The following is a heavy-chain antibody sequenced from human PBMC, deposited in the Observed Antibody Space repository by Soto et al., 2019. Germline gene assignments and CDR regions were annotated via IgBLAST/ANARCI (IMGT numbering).Heavy chain of an antibody. V-gene: IGHV1-46*01. CDR2: INPSGDGR. CDR3: ASDNTPHYATPLARSWLHP. D-gene: IGHD4-17*01. Sequence: DSLQVSCKASGFSFSDYFMHWVRQAPGQGLEWVGIINPSGDGRNYARKFQGRVTITRDTSTSTVYMDLSSLRYEDTAVYYCASDNTPHYATPLARSWLHPWGQGTPVTVS. CDR1: GFSFSDYF. J-gene: IGHJ5*02.